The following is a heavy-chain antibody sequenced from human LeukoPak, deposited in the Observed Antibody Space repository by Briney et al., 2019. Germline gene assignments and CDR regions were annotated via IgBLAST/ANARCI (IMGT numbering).Heavy chain of an antibody. J-gene: IGHJ6*02. CDR1: GFTFSNNW. CDR3: AKDSSSGWFRGYYYGMDV. CDR2: INQDGSEK. V-gene: IGHV3-7*03. D-gene: IGHD6-19*01. Sequence: GGSLRLSCAASGFTFSNNWMSWVRQAPGKGLEWAANINQDGSEKNYVDSVKGRFTISRDNAKNTLYLQMNSLRAEDTAVYYCAKDSSSGWFRGYYYGMDVWGQGTTVTVSS.